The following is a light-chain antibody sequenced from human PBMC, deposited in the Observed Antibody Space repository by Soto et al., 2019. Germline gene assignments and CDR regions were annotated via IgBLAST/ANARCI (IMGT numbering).Light chain of an antibody. CDR1: QSISSY. V-gene: IGKV1-39*01. Sequence: IQMTQSPSSLSASVGDRVTITCRASQSISSYLNWYQQKPGKAPKLLIYAASSSQSGVPSRFSGSGSGTDFTLTISSLQPEDFATYYCQQSYSTPRTFGQGSKVDVK. CDR3: QQSYSTPRT. J-gene: IGKJ1*01. CDR2: AAS.